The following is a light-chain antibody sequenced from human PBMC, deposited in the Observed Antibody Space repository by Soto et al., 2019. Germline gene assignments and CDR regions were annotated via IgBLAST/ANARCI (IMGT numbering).Light chain of an antibody. CDR2: AAS. CDR3: QQSYSTTRT. CDR1: QSISSY. J-gene: IGKJ1*01. Sequence: DIQMTQSPSSLSASVGDRVTITCRASQSISSYLNWYQQKPGKAPKLLIYAASSLQSGVPSRFSGSVSGTDFTLTISSLQPEDFATYYCQQSYSTTRTFGQGTKVEIK. V-gene: IGKV1-39*01.